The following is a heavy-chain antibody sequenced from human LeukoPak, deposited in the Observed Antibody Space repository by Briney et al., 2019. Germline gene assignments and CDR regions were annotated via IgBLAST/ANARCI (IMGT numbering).Heavy chain of an antibody. Sequence: SQTLSLTCTVSGGSISSGSYYWSWIRQPAGKGLEWIGRIYTSGSTNYNPSLKSRVTISVDTSKNQFSLKLSSVTAADTAVYYCAREDVAGTQYYCYYYYMDVWGKGTTVTVSS. CDR3: AREDVAGTQYYCYYYYMDV. D-gene: IGHD1-1*01. CDR2: IYTSGST. V-gene: IGHV4-61*02. J-gene: IGHJ6*03. CDR1: GGSISSGSYY.